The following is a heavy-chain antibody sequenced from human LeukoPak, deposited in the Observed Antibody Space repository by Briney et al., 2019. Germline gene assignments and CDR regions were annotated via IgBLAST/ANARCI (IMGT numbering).Heavy chain of an antibody. CDR3: ARAYSERYGLGYYYMDV. J-gene: IGHJ6*03. D-gene: IGHD1-26*01. CDR1: GFPFTSYS. V-gene: IGHV3-30*02. Sequence: GGSLRLSCAASGFPFTSYSINWVRQAPGKGPEWVAFIRYDGSNKYYADSVKGRFTISRDNSKNTLYLQMNSLRAEDTAVYYCARAYSERYGLGYYYMDVWGKGTTVTISS. CDR2: IRYDGSNK.